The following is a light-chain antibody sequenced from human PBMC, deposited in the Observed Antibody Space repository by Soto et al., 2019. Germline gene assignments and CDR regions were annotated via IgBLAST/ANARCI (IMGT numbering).Light chain of an antibody. Sequence: QSVLTQPASVSGSPGQSITLSCTGTSSDVGSYNLVSWYQQHPGKAPKLMIYEVSKRPSGVSKRFSGSKSGNTASLTISGLQAEDEADYYCCSYAGSSTLVFGGGTKLTVL. CDR1: SSDVGSYNL. CDR3: CSYAGSSTLV. CDR2: EVS. J-gene: IGLJ2*01. V-gene: IGLV2-23*02.